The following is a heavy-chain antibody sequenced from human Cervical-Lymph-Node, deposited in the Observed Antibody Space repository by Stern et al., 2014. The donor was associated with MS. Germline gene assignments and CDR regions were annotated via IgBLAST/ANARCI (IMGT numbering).Heavy chain of an antibody. CDR3: ARDAITMVRGGYYFDY. Sequence: VQLVESGGGVVKPGGSLRLSCAASGFTFSTYSMNRVRQAPGKGLEWVSSISSSSGYIYYADSVKGRFTITIANATNSLYLQLNSLRAEDTAVYYCARDAITMVRGGYYFDYWGQGTLVTVSS. D-gene: IGHD3-10*01. J-gene: IGHJ4*02. CDR1: GFTFSTYS. V-gene: IGHV3-21*01. CDR2: ISSSSGYI.